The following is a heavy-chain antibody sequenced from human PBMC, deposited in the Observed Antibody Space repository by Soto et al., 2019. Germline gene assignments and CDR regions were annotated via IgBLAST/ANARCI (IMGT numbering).Heavy chain of an antibody. CDR1: GGTFSSYA. Sequence: QVQLVQSGAEVKKPGASVKVSCKASGGTFSSYALNWVRQAPGQGLEWMGGIIPIFGTANYAQKFQGRVTITADESTSTAYMELSSLRSEDTAVYYCAREDTAMGTFVDYWGQGTLVTVSS. CDR3: AREDTAMGTFVDY. CDR2: IIPIFGTA. V-gene: IGHV1-69*01. J-gene: IGHJ4*02. D-gene: IGHD5-18*01.